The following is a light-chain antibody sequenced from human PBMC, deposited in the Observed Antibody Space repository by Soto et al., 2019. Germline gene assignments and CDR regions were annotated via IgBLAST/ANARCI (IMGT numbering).Light chain of an antibody. CDR1: RSLESGQ. J-gene: IGKJ5*01. Sequence: IVMTHSPGTLSLSPRESATLSCMSSRSLESGQLAWYQQKVGRAPRLLIHDAFIRATGIPDRFSGSGSGTDFTLTIGRLEPEDFAVYCCQQYGGLPRTFGQGTRLEIK. CDR3: QQYGGLPRT. CDR2: DAF. V-gene: IGKV3-20*01.